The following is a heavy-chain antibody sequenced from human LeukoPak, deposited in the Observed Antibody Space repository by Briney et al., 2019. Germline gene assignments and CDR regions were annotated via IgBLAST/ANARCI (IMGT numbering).Heavy chain of an antibody. CDR2: IYSGGST. D-gene: IGHD3-22*01. J-gene: IGHJ5*02. Sequence: GGSLRLSCAAFGFTVSSNYMSWVRQAPGKGLEWVSVIYSGGSTYYADSVKGRFTISRDNSKNTLHLQMNSLRAEDTAVYYCARLSGYYQNWFDPWGQGTLVTVSS. CDR1: GFTVSSNY. CDR3: ARLSGYYQNWFDP. V-gene: IGHV3-66*02.